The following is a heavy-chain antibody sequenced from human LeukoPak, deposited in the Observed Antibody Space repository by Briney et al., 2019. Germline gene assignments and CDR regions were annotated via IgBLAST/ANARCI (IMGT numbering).Heavy chain of an antibody. D-gene: IGHD3-22*01. Sequence: TGGSLRLSCAAPGFTFSSYTMNWVRQAPGKGLEWVSSISPSTSNIYYADSVKGRFTISRDTSKNTLYLQMSSLRPEDTAVYYCVRHNYYDTSGPPSLWGQGTLVTVSS. V-gene: IGHV3-21*01. J-gene: IGHJ4*02. CDR1: GFTFSSYT. CDR2: ISPSTSNI. CDR3: VRHNYYDTSGPPSL.